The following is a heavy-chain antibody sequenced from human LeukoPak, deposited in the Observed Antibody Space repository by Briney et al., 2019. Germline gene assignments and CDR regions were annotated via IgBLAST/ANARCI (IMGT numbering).Heavy chain of an antibody. D-gene: IGHD4-17*01. CDR2: IYNSGHT. V-gene: IGHV4-59*01. CDR1: GGSISNYY. J-gene: IGHJ1*01. Sequence: SETLPHTRTGSGGSISNYYCSWIRQPPGKGLEWIGYIYNSGHTNYNPSLKSRVTISEDTSKNQLSLKLSSVTAADTAVYCCARAAVTTSRYFQHWGQGTLVTVSS. CDR3: ARAAVTTSRYFQH.